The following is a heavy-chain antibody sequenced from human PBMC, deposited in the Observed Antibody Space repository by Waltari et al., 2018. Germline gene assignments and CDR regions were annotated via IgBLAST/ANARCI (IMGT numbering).Heavy chain of an antibody. CDR1: GGSIISHY. D-gene: IGHD5-18*01. J-gene: IGHJ4*02. CDR2: IHYSGST. Sequence: QVQLQESGPGLVKPSETLSLTCTVSGGSIISHYWSWIRPPPGKGLEWIGYIHYSGSTNYNPALKSRVTISVDTSKNQFTLKLSSVTAADTAVYYCAGVLRGYSYGFDYWGQGTLVTVSS. V-gene: IGHV4-59*11. CDR3: AGVLRGYSYGFDY.